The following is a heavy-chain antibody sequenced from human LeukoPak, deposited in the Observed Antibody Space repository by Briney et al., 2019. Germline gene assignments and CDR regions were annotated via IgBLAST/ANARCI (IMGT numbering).Heavy chain of an antibody. Sequence: SETLSLTCAVYGGSFSGYYWSWIRQPPGKGLEWIGEINHSGSTNYNPSLKSRVTISVDTSKNKFSLKLSSVTAAATAVYYCASGRGYSYGYCWFDPWGQGTLVTVSS. CDR1: GGSFSGYY. CDR3: ASGRGYSYGYCWFDP. V-gene: IGHV4-34*01. CDR2: INHSGST. D-gene: IGHD5-18*01. J-gene: IGHJ5*02.